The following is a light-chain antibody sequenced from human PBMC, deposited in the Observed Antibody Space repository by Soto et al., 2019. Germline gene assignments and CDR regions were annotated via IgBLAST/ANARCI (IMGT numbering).Light chain of an antibody. CDR3: CSYAGAGLGV. Sequence: QSALTQPASVAGSPGQSITISCTGASGDVGSYNLVSWYQHHPGKAPKLIIYEVGQRPSGVSNRFSGSKSGNTASLTISGLQAEDEADYYCCSYAGAGLGVFGGGTKLTVL. CDR1: SGDVGSYNL. V-gene: IGLV2-23*02. J-gene: IGLJ3*02. CDR2: EVG.